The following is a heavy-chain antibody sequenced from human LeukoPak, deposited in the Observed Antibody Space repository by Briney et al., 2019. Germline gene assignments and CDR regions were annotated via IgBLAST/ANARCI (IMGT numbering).Heavy chain of an antibody. J-gene: IGHJ4*02. CDR1: GFTFSGYG. CDR3: AKDQSSGWPNYFDY. CDR2: ISGSGDST. V-gene: IGHV3-23*01. D-gene: IGHD6-19*01. Sequence: GGSLRLSCAASGFTFSGYGMTWVRQAPEKGLEWVSAISGSGDSTYYADSVKGRFTLSRDNSKNTLYLQMNSLRAEDTALYYCAKDQSSGWPNYFDYWGQGTLVTVSS.